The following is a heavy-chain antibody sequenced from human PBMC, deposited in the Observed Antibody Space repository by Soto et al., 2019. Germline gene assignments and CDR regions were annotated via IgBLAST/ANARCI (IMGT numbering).Heavy chain of an antibody. CDR3: ARTRSFTLGFYYDGMDV. V-gene: IGHV5-51*01. CDR2: VYPRDSDT. D-gene: IGHD6-6*01. CDR1: GYIFIDYW. J-gene: IGHJ6*02. Sequence: GESLKISCKASGYIFIDYWIGWVRQMPGKGLEWMGIVYPRDSDTRYSPSFQGQVTISADRSTGTAFLQWTSLKASDTALYYCARTRSFTLGFYYDGMDVWGQGTTVTVSS.